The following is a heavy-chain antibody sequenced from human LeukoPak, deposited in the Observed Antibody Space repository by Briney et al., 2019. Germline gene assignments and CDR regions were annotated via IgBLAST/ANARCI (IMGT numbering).Heavy chain of an antibody. V-gene: IGHV1-8*01. D-gene: IGHD3-22*01. J-gene: IGHJ4*02. Sequence: GASVKVSCKASGYTFTSYDINWVRQATGQGLEWMGWMNPNSGNTGYAQKFQGRVTMTRNTSISTAYMELSSLRSEDTAVYYCARMGYYYDSSGYYPAFDYWGQGTLVTVSS. CDR2: MNPNSGNT. CDR1: GYTFTSYD. CDR3: ARMGYYYDSSGYYPAFDY.